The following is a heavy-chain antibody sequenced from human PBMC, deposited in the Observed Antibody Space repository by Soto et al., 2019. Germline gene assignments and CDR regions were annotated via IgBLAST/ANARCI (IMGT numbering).Heavy chain of an antibody. J-gene: IGHJ6*02. CDR3: ARDRTGDRYYYYGMDV. Sequence: PGGSLRLSCAASGFTFSSYSMNWVRQAPGKGLEWVSYISSSSSTIYYADSVKGRFTISRDNAKNSLYLQMNSLRAEDTAVYYCARDRTGDRYYYYGMDVWGQGTTVTVSS. CDR2: ISSSSSTI. D-gene: IGHD7-27*01. V-gene: IGHV3-48*01. CDR1: GFTFSSYS.